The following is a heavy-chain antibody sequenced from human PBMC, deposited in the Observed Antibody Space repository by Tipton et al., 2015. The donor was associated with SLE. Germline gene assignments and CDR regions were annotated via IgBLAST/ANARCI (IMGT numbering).Heavy chain of an antibody. V-gene: IGHV4-39*07. CDR2: IYYSGST. Sequence: TLSLTCTVSGGSISSSSYYWGWIRQPPGKGLEWIGSIYYSGSTNYNPSLKSRVTISVDTSKNQFSLKLSSVTAADTSVYYCARSSNLYGSGAGDYWGQGTLVTVSS. J-gene: IGHJ4*02. D-gene: IGHD3-10*01. CDR3: ARSSNLYGSGAGDY. CDR1: GGSISSSSYY.